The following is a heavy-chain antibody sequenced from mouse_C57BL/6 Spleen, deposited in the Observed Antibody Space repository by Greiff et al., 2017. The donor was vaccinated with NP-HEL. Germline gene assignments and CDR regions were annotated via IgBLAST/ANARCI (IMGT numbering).Heavy chain of an antibody. J-gene: IGHJ4*01. D-gene: IGHD1-1*01. V-gene: IGHV1-39*01. CDR2: INPNYGTT. Sequence: EVQLQQSGPELVKPGASVKISCKASGYSFTDYNMNWVKQSNGKSLEWIGVINPNYGTTSYNQKFKGKATLTVDQSSSTSYIQLNSLTSEDSAVYYCARWITTVGATKYAMDYWGQGTSVTVSS. CDR1: GYSFTDYN. CDR3: ARWITTVGATKYAMDY.